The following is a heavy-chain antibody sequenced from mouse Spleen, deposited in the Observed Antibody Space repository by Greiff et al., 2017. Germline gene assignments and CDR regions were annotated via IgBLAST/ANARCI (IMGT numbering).Heavy chain of an antibody. CDR1: GFSLTSYG. J-gene: IGHJ3*01. CDR3: ARENIGYDAWFAY. D-gene: IGHD2-14*01. Sequence: QVQLKESGPGLVQPSQSLSITCTVSGFSLTSYGVHWVRQSPGKGLEWLGVIWSGGSTDYNAAFISRLSISKDNSKSQVFFKMNSLQANDTAIYYCARENIGYDAWFAYWGQGTLVTVSA. V-gene: IGHV2-2*02. CDR2: IWSGGST.